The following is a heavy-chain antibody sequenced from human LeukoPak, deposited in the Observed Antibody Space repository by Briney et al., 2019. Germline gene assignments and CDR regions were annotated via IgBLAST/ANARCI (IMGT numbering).Heavy chain of an antibody. J-gene: IGHJ4*02. V-gene: IGHV1-24*01. CDR1: GYTLTELS. Sequence: WASVKVSFKVSGYTLTELSMHWVRQAPGKGLEWMGGFDPEDGETIYAQKFQGRVTMTEDTSTDTAYMELSSLRSEDTAVYYCATADYYYDSSGYNFDYWGQGTLVTVSS. CDR2: FDPEDGET. D-gene: IGHD3-22*01. CDR3: ATADYYYDSSGYNFDY.